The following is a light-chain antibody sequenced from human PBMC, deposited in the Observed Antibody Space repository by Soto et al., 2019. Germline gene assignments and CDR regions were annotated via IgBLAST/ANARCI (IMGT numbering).Light chain of an antibody. Sequence: QSVLTQPPSAAGSPGQSVTISCTGTRYDVGAYDYVSWYQQHPGKAPKLVIYDVNKRPSGVPDRFSASKSGNTASLTVSGLQAEDEADYYCSSYAGNSNVMFGGGTKLTVL. CDR1: RYDVGAYDY. CDR3: SSYAGNSNVM. V-gene: IGLV2-8*01. CDR2: DVN. J-gene: IGLJ3*02.